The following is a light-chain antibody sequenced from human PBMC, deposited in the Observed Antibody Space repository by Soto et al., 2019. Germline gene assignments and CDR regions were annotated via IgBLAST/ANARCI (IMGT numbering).Light chain of an antibody. Sequence: EIVLTQSPGSLSLSPGERATLSCRASQSVSSTYLAWYQQKPGQAPRLLIYGASSRATDIPDRFSGGGSGTDFTLTISRVEPEDFAVYYCQQCGSSPWTFGQGTKVEIK. CDR1: QSVSSTY. CDR2: GAS. J-gene: IGKJ1*01. CDR3: QQCGSSPWT. V-gene: IGKV3-20*01.